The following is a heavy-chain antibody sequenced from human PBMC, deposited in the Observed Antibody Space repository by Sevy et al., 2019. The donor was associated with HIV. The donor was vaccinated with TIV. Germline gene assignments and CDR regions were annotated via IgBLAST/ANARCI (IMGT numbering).Heavy chain of an antibody. J-gene: IGHJ6*02. CDR2: IRSKTHGGTT. Sequence: GGSRRLSCTSSGFTFGDYALSWCRQAPGKGLEWVGFIRSKTHGGTTEYAASVKGRFIISRDDSKSIAYLQMNSLKTEDTAVYYCSRIRGTISPYYYFGMDVWGQGTTVTVSS. CDR1: GFTFGDYA. CDR3: SRIRGTISPYYYFGMDV. V-gene: IGHV3-49*03. D-gene: IGHD3-10*01.